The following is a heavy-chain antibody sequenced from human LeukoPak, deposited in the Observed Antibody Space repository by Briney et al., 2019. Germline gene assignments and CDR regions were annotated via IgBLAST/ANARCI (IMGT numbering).Heavy chain of an antibody. D-gene: IGHD2-2*01. Sequence: ASVKVSCKASGYTFTSYGISWVRQAPGQGLEWMGWISAYNGNTNYAQKFQGWVTMTRDTSISTAYMELSRLRSDDTAVYYCARASTSYYYYGMDVWGQGTTVTVSS. V-gene: IGHV1-18*01. CDR3: ARASTSYYYYGMDV. CDR1: GYTFTSYG. J-gene: IGHJ6*02. CDR2: ISAYNGNT.